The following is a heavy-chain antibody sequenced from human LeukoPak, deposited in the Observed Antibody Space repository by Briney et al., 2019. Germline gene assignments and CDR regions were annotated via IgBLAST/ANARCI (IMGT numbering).Heavy chain of an antibody. J-gene: IGHJ6*03. CDR3: ARDPYSGAYYEGYYYYYMDV. V-gene: IGHV3-21*01. CDR2: ITSSSSYK. CDR1: GFTFSSYS. D-gene: IGHD1-26*01. Sequence: GGSLRLSCAASGFTFSSYSMNWVRQAPGKGLEWISSITSSSSYKFYADSVKGRFTISRDNAKNSLYLQMNSLRAEDTAVYYCARDPYSGAYYEGYYYYYMDVWGKGTTVTVSS.